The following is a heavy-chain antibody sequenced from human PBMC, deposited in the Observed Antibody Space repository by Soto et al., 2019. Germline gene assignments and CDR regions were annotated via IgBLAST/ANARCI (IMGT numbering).Heavy chain of an antibody. V-gene: IGHV3-23*01. Sequence: SLRLSCAASGFTFSSYAMNWVRQAPGKGLEWVSGISGRGGSTYYADSVQGRFTISRDNSKNTPYLQMNSLRAEDTAIYYCAKVHIAVAAYFDYWGQGTQVTVSS. CDR2: ISGRGGST. CDR1: GFTFSSYA. J-gene: IGHJ4*02. CDR3: AKVHIAVAAYFDY. D-gene: IGHD6-19*01.